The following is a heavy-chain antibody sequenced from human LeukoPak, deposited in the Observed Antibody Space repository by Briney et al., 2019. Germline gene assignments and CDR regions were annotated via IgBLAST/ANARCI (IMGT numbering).Heavy chain of an antibody. J-gene: IGHJ4*02. CDR2: ISSSGSAI. V-gene: IGHV3-48*03. D-gene: IGHD3-22*01. Sequence: GGSLRLSCAASGFTFSSYEMNWVRQAPGKGLEWLSYISSSGSAIYYADSVKGRFTISRDNAKNSLYLQMNSLRAEDTAVYYCAKGGYFYDCSDAYWGQGTLVTASS. CDR3: AKGGYFYDCSDAY. CDR1: GFTFSSYE.